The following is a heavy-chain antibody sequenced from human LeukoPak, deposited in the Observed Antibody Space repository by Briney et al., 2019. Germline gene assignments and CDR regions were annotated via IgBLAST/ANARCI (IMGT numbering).Heavy chain of an antibody. CDR1: GYRFTSYW. CDR2: IYPGDSDT. CDR3: ARPGYSGSYFYYFDY. D-gene: IGHD1-26*01. V-gene: IGHV5-51*01. J-gene: IGHJ4*02. Sequence: GESLKISCKGSGYRFTSYWIGWVRQMPGKGLEWMGIIYPGDSDTRYSPSFQGQVTISADKSISTAYLQWSSLKASDTAMYYCARPGYSGSYFYYFDYWGQGTLVTVSS.